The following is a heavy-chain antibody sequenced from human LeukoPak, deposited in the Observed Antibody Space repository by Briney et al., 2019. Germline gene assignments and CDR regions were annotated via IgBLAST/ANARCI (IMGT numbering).Heavy chain of an antibody. V-gene: IGHV4-39*07. CDR3: AREVTGVEGDI. Sequence: SETLSLTCTVSGGSISSSSYYWGWIRQPPGKGLEWIGSIYYSGSTYYNPSLKSRVTISVDTSKNQFSLKLSSVTAADTAVYYCAREVTGVEGDIWGQGTMVTVSS. CDR2: IYYSGST. CDR1: GGSISSSSYY. D-gene: IGHD3-3*01. J-gene: IGHJ3*02.